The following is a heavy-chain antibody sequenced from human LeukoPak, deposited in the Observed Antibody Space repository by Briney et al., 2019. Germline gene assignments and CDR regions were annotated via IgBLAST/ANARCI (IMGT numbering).Heavy chain of an antibody. CDR2: ISGSGGST. Sequence: GGSLRLSCAASGFTFSSYAMSWVRQAPGKGLEWVPAISGSGGSTYYADSVKGRFTISRDNSKNTLYLQMNSLRAEDTAVYYCAKDLGGYYYDSSGYPLLDYWGQGTLVTVSS. CDR1: GFTFSSYA. CDR3: AKDLGGYYYDSSGYPLLDY. D-gene: IGHD3-22*01. V-gene: IGHV3-23*01. J-gene: IGHJ4*02.